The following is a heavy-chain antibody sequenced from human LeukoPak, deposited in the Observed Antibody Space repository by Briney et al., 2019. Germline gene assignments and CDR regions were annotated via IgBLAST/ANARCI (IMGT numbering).Heavy chain of an antibody. Sequence: GATVKLSCKASGDTFTNYGISWVRQAPGHGLEWMGGISAYNGNPTYAQKLRGRVTVTTDTSTSTAYMELRSLRSDDTAVYYCARAGQGFYYDNSAYYYDYWGQGTLVTVSS. CDR1: GDTFTNYG. CDR3: ARAGQGFYYDNSAYYYDY. CDR2: ISAYNGNP. J-gene: IGHJ4*02. V-gene: IGHV1-18*01. D-gene: IGHD3-22*01.